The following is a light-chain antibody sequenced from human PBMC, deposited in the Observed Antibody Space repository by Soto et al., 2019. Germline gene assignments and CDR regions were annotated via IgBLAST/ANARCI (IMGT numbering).Light chain of an antibody. Sequence: QSVLTQPPSASGTPGQRVTISCSGSSSNIGSKTVNWYQQLPGTAPKLLIYSNNQRPSGVPARFSGSKSGTSASLAISWLQSEYDAYYYCAACYYSLNAVVFGRGTKLTVL. CDR1: SSNIGSKT. CDR2: SNN. V-gene: IGLV1-44*01. CDR3: AACYYSLNAVV. J-gene: IGLJ2*01.